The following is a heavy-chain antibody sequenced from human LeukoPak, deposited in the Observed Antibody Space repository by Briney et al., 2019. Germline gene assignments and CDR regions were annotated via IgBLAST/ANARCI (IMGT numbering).Heavy chain of an antibody. Sequence: ASVKVSCKASGYTFTGYYMHWVRQAPGQGLEWMGWVNPNSGGTNYAQKFQGRVTITRDTSISTAYMELSGLRSDDTAVYYCAREGDIVVVPAAPGYWGQGTLVTVSS. V-gene: IGHV1-2*02. CDR3: AREGDIVVVPAAPGY. CDR1: GYTFTGYY. CDR2: VNPNSGGT. D-gene: IGHD2-2*01. J-gene: IGHJ4*02.